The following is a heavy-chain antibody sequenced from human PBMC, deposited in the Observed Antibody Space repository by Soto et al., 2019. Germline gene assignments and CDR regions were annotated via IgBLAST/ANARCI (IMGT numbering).Heavy chain of an antibody. Sequence: SVKVSCKASGGTFSSYTITWVRQAPGQGLEWMGRIIPFLGIANYAQKFQGRVTITADQSTTTAYMELSSLRSEDTAVFYCAREIDYGDFYYQGMDVWGQGTTVTVSS. D-gene: IGHD3-16*01. CDR1: GGTFSSYT. CDR3: AREIDYGDFYYQGMDV. J-gene: IGHJ6*02. V-gene: IGHV1-69*04. CDR2: IIPFLGIA.